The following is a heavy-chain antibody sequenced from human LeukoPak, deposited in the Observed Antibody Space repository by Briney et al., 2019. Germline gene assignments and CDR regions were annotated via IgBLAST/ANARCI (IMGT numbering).Heavy chain of an antibody. V-gene: IGHV4-59*01. CDR2: IYYSGST. D-gene: IGHD2-15*01. J-gene: IGHJ6*02. CDR3: ARDLVGISSQYGMDV. CDR1: GGSISSYY. Sequence: SETLSLTCTVSGGSISSYYWSWIRQPPGKGLEWIGYIYYSGSTNYNPSLKSRVTIPVDTSKNQFSLKLSSVTAADTAVYYCARDLVGISSQYGMDVWGQGTTVTVSS.